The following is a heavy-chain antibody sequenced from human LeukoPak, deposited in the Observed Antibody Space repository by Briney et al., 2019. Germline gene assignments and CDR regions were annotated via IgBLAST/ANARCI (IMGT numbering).Heavy chain of an antibody. CDR3: ASSSLVVVVTYGFDI. J-gene: IGHJ3*02. Sequence: PSGTLSLTCTVSNGPITSTKWWSWVRQPPGKGLEWIGEISHTGSTNYNPSFNSRVTMSVDKSKNQFPLNLKSVTAADTALYYCASSSLVVVVTYGFDIWGRGTAVTVSS. CDR2: ISHTGST. V-gene: IGHV4-4*02. CDR1: NGPITSTKW. D-gene: IGHD2-21*01.